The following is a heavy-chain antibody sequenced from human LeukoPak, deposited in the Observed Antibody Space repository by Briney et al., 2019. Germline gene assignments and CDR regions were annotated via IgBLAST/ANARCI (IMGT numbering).Heavy chain of an antibody. Sequence: SSETLSLTCAVYGGSFSGYYWSWIRQPPGKGLEWIGEINHSGSTNYNPSLKGRVTISVDTSKNQFSLKLSSVTAADTAVYYCAIAAAGTWYYYYGMDVWGQGTTVTVSS. CDR3: AIAAAGTWYYYYGMDV. V-gene: IGHV4-34*01. J-gene: IGHJ6*02. D-gene: IGHD6-13*01. CDR1: GGSFSGYY. CDR2: INHSGST.